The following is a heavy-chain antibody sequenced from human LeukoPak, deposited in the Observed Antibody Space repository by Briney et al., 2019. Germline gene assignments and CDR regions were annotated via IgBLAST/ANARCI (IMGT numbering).Heavy chain of an antibody. Sequence: PSETLSLTCTVSGGPIRGYYWDWIRQPAEKGLEWIGRIQTSGSTNYNPSLKRQLTTSVDTSKNQFSLKLSSVTAADTAVYYCARDGGSGWYNYWGQGTPVTVSS. CDR1: GGPIRGYY. V-gene: IGHV4-4*07. CDR3: ARDGGSGWYNY. J-gene: IGHJ4*02. CDR2: IQTSGST. D-gene: IGHD6-19*01.